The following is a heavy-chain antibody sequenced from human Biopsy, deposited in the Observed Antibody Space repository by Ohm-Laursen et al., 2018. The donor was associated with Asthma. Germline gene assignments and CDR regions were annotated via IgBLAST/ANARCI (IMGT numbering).Heavy chain of an antibody. CDR3: ASYEVVTAILPMDV. CDR1: GFSFSRNG. Sequence: SLRLSCTASGFSFSRNGMHWVRQAPGKGLERVAVISFDGSNKYYGDSVKGRFTIARDNSKNTVYLQMNSLRAEDTAVYYCASYEVVTAILPMDVWGQGTTVTVSS. D-gene: IGHD2-21*02. CDR2: ISFDGSNK. V-gene: IGHV3-30*03. J-gene: IGHJ6*02.